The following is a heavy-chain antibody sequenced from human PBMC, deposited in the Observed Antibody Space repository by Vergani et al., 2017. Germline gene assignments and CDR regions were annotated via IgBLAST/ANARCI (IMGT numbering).Heavy chain of an antibody. CDR2: IYSGGSST. CDR3: QTGRKEMEDCSGGSCYDLLDY. D-gene: IGHD2-15*01. V-gene: IGHV3-23*03. J-gene: IGHJ4*02. CDR1: GFTFSSYA. Sequence: EVQLLESGGGLVQPGGSLRLSCAASGFTFSSYAMSWVRQAPGKGLEWVSVIYSGGSSTYYADSVKGRFTISRDNSKNTLYLQMNSLRAEDTAVYYCQTGRKEMEDCSGGSCYDLLDYWGQGTLVTVSS.